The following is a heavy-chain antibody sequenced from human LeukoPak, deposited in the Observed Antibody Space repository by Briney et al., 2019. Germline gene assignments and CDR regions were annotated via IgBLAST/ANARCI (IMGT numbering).Heavy chain of an antibody. D-gene: IGHD6-6*01. J-gene: IGHJ6*02. CDR1: GFTFSSYA. Sequence: GGSLRLSCAASGFTFSSYAMSWVRQAPGKGLEWVSAISGSGGSTYYADSVKGRFTISRDNSKNTLYLQMNSLRAEDTAVYYCAKSGHKLHGYSYYYGMDVWGQGTTVTVSS. CDR2: ISGSGGST. CDR3: AKSGHKLHGYSYYYGMDV. V-gene: IGHV3-23*01.